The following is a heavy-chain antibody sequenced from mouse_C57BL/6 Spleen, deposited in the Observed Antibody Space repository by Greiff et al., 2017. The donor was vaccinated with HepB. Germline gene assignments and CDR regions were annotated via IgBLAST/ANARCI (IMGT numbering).Heavy chain of an antibody. J-gene: IGHJ4*01. V-gene: IGHV1-47*01. D-gene: IGHD2-4*01. CDR1: GYTFTTYP. Sequence: VMLVESGAELVKPGASVKMSCKASGYTFTTYPIEWMKQNHGKSLEWIGNFHPYNDDTKYNEKFKGKATLTVEKSSSTVYLELSRLTSDDSAVYYCARGDYDYENYAMDYWGQGTSVTVSS. CDR2: FHPYNDDT. CDR3: ARGDYDYENYAMDY.